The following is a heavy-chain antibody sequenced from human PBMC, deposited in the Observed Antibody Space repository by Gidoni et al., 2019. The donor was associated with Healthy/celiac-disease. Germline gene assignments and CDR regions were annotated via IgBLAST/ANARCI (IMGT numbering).Heavy chain of an antibody. D-gene: IGHD3-22*01. CDR3: ARDRAYYDSSGYYYGRFDY. CDR1: GFTFSSYS. Sequence: EVQLVESGGGLVQPGGSLRLSCAASGFTFSSYSMNWVRQAPGKGREWVSYISSSSSTIYYADSVKGRFTISRDNAKNSLYLQMNSLRAEDTAVYYCARDRAYYDSSGYYYGRFDYWGQGTLVTVSS. V-gene: IGHV3-48*01. CDR2: ISSSSSTI. J-gene: IGHJ4*02.